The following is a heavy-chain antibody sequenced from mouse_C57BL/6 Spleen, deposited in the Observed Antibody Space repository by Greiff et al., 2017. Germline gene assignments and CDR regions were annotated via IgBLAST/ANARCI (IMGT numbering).Heavy chain of an antibody. CDR2: INPYNGDT. CDR1: GYSFTGYF. D-gene: IGHD1-1*01. J-gene: IGHJ4*01. V-gene: IGHV1-20*01. Sequence: EVQLQQSGPELVKPGDSVKISCKASGYSFTGYFMNWVMQSHGKSLEWIGRINPYNGDTFYNQKFKGKATLTVDKSSSTAHMELRSLTSEDSAVXYCARGYYGSNAMDYWGQGTSVTVSS. CDR3: ARGYYGSNAMDY.